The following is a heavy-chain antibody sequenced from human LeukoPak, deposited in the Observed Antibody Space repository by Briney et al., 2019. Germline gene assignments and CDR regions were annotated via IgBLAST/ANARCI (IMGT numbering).Heavy chain of an antibody. V-gene: IGHV3-33*01. CDR2: IWPDGSNK. CDR3: ASGGYYYDSSGFIDY. J-gene: IGHJ4*02. Sequence: GRSLRLSCAASGFTFSTYGIHWVRQAPGKGLEWVAVIWPDGSNKYYADSVKGRFTISRDNSKNTLYLQMNGLRAEDTAVYYCASGGYYYDSSGFIDYWGQGTLVTVSS. CDR1: GFTFSTYG. D-gene: IGHD3-22*01.